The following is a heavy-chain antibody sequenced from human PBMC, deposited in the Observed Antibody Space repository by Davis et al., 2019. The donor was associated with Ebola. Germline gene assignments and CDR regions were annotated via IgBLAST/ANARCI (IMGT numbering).Heavy chain of an antibody. V-gene: IGHV3-11*04. J-gene: IGHJ6*03. CDR1: GFTLNAHH. Sequence: PGGSLRLSCVAPGFTLNAHHMNWLRQAPGKVLEWVAHISTTGSSIYYADSVKGRFTISRGNANNSLYLQMNSLTMDDTAVYFCARDPPNGLPVYYMDVWGKGATVTVSS. CDR3: ARDPPNGLPVYYMDV. CDR2: ISTTGSSI. D-gene: IGHD4-11*01.